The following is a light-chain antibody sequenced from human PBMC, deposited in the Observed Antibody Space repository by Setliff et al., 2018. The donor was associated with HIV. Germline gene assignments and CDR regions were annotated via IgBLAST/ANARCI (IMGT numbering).Light chain of an antibody. Sequence: LTQPASVSGSPGQSITISCTGTSSDVGGYNYVSWYQQHPGKAPKLIIYEVRNRPSGVSNRFSGSKSGNTASLTISGLQAEDEADYYCSSYAITNTRPFGTGTKVTVL. CDR2: EVR. CDR3: SSYAITNTRP. V-gene: IGLV2-14*01. CDR1: SSDVGGYNY. J-gene: IGLJ1*01.